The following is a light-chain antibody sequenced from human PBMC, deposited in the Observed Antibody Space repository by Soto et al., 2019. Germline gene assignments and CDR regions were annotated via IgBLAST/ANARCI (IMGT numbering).Light chain of an antibody. CDR2: EVS. V-gene: IGLV2-8*01. CDR1: SSDIGGYNF. J-gene: IGLJ2*01. CDR3: SSYAGSNNLV. Sequence: QSVLTQPPSASGSPGQSVTISCTGASSDIGGYNFVSWYQQHPGKVPKLMIYEVSKRPSGVPDRFSGSKSVNTASLTVSGLQAEDEADYYCSSYAGSNNLVFGGGTKLTVL.